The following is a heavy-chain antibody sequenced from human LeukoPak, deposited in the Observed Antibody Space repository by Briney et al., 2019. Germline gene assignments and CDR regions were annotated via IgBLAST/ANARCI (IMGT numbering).Heavy chain of an antibody. CDR2: INPNSGGT. D-gene: IGHD5-18*01. Sequence: ASVKVSCKASGYTFTGYYMHWVRQAPGQGLEWMGWINPNSGGTNYVQKFQGRVTMTRDTSISTAYMELRRLRSDDTAVYYCARGYSYGYNDFDYWGQGTLVTVSS. CDR1: GYTFTGYY. CDR3: ARGYSYGYNDFDY. J-gene: IGHJ4*02. V-gene: IGHV1-2*02.